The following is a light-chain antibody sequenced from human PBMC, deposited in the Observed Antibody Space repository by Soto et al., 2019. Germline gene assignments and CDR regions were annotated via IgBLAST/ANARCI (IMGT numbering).Light chain of an antibody. V-gene: IGKV3-15*01. Sequence: EIVMTQSPATLSVSPGERATLSCRASQSVSSNLAWYQQKPDQAPRLLIYGASTRATGIPGRFSGSGSETEFTLTIRSLQSEDFALYYCHQYTHWPPLPLGQGPRLESK. CDR3: HQYTHWPPLP. CDR1: QSVSSN. CDR2: GAS. J-gene: IGKJ5*01.